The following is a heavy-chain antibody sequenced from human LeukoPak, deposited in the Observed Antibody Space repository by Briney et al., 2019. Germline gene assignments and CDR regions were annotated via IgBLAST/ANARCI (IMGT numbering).Heavy chain of an antibody. Sequence: EASVKVSCKASGGTFSSYAISGVRQAPGQGLEWMGGIIPIFGTANYAQKFQGRVTITADESTSTAYMELSSLRSEDTAVYYCARDSNGYSYGNFDYWGQGTLVTVSS. D-gene: IGHD5-18*01. CDR2: IIPIFGTA. V-gene: IGHV1-69*13. CDR1: GGTFSSYA. CDR3: ARDSNGYSYGNFDY. J-gene: IGHJ4*02.